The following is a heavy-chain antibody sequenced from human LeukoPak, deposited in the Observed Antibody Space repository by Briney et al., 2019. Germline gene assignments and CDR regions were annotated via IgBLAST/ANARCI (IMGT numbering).Heavy chain of an antibody. V-gene: IGHV3-30-3*01. CDR1: KFTFSTYA. CDR3: ARADYYTSGTYRYYFDY. Sequence: PGGSLRLSCAASKFTFSTYAMHWVRQAPGKGLEWVALISNDGNKKYHAESVKGRFTISRENSNNTLYLQMNSLRPEDTAVYYCARADYYTSGTYRYYFDYWGQGTLATVSS. J-gene: IGHJ4*02. CDR2: ISNDGNKK. D-gene: IGHD3-10*01.